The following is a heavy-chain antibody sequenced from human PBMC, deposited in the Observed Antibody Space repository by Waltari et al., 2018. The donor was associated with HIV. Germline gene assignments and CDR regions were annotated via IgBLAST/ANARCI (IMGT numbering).Heavy chain of an antibody. CDR3: ANVGGSYNRGYYYGMDV. J-gene: IGHJ6*02. CDR2: IRYDGSNK. CDR1: GFTFSSYG. D-gene: IGHD1-26*01. V-gene: IGHV3-30*02. Sequence: GFTFSSYGMHWVRQAPGKGLEWVAFIRYDGSNKYYADSVKGRFTISRDNSKNTLYLQMNSLRAEDTAVYYCANVGGSYNRGYYYGMDVWGQGTTVTVSS.